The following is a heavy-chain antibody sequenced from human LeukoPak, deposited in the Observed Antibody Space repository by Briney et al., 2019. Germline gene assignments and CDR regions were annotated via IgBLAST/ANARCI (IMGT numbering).Heavy chain of an antibody. D-gene: IGHD3-22*01. CDR1: GGSISSYY. V-gene: IGHV4-4*07. J-gene: IGHJ4*02. CDR3: ARDLGEHYDSSGYPTYYFDY. CDR2: IYNSGST. Sequence: TTSETLSLTCTVSGGSISSYYWSWIRQPAGKGLEWIGHIYNSGSTNYNPSLKGRVTMSVATSKNQFSLHLSSVTAADTAVYYCARDLGEHYDSSGYPTYYFDYWGQGTLVTVSS.